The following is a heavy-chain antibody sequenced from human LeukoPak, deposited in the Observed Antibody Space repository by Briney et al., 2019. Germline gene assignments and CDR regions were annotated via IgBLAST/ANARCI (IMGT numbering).Heavy chain of an antibody. CDR3: AKEEWLGKMNYFDH. CDR1: GFTFSSYA. J-gene: IGHJ4*02. Sequence: GGSLRLSCAASGFTFSSYAMSWVRQAPGKGLEWVSSISGSSTYYADSVKGRFTISKDTSKNTLYLQMNSLRAEDTAVYYCAKEEWLGKMNYFDHWGQGTLATVSS. V-gene: IGHV3-23*01. CDR2: ISGSST. D-gene: IGHD6-19*01.